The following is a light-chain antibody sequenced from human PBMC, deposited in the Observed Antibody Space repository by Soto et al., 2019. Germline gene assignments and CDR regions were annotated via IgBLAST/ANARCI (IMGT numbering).Light chain of an antibody. J-gene: IGLJ1*01. CDR1: SSDVGGYNY. CDR2: DVS. CDR3: SSYTSSSTHNYV. Sequence: QSALTQPASGTGFPGQSITISCTGTSSDVGGYNYVSWYQQHPGKAPKLMIYDVSNRPSGVSNRFSGSKSGNTASLTISGLQAEDEADYYCSSYTSSSTHNYVFGTGTKVTVL. V-gene: IGLV2-14*01.